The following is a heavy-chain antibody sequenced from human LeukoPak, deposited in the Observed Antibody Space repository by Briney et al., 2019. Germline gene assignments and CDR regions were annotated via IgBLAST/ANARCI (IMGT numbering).Heavy chain of an antibody. CDR3: ARSGVGYNWFDP. J-gene: IGHJ5*02. CDR1: GYTFTSYY. Sequence: ASVKVSCKASGYTFTSYYMHWVRQAPGQGLEWMGIINPSGSSTSYAQKFQGRVTMTRDMSTSTVYMELSSLRSEDTAVYYCARSGVGYNWFDPWGQGTLVTVSS. CDR2: INPSGSST. D-gene: IGHD1-26*01. V-gene: IGHV1-46*01.